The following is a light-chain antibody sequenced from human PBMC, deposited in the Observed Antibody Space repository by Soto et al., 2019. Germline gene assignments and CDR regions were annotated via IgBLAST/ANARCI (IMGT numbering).Light chain of an antibody. CDR2: GTS. CDR1: QSVSSKY. V-gene: IGKV3-20*01. J-gene: IGKJ3*01. Sequence: VLTQSPGTLSLSPGERATLSCRASQSVSSKYLAWYQQKPGRAPRVLIYGTSIRASGVPERFSGGGSGTDFTPTITRLEPEDFAVYYCQDYGSSLFTVGPGTKVDFK. CDR3: QDYGSSLFT.